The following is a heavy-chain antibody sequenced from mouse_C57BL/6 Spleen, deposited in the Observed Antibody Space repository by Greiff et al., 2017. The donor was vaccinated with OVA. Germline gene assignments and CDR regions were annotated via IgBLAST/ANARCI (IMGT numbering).Heavy chain of an antibody. CDR3: ARRYYGSSYGWYFDV. CDR2: ISSGSSTI. V-gene: IGHV5-17*01. D-gene: IGHD1-1*01. Sequence: VQLKESGGGLVKPGGSLKLSCAASGFTFSDYGMHWVRQAPEKGLEWVAYISSGSSTIYYADTVKGRFTISRDNAKNTLFLQMTSLRSEDTAMYYCARRYYGSSYGWYFDVWGTGTTVTVSS. CDR1: GFTFSDYG. J-gene: IGHJ1*03.